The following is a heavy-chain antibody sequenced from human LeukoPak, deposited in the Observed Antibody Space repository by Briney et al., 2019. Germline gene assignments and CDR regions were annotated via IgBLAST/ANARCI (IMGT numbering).Heavy chain of an antibody. V-gene: IGHV5-51*01. D-gene: IGHD2-21*02. J-gene: IGHJ5*02. Sequence: GESLKISCKGSGYSFTSYWIGWVRQMPGKGLEWMGIIYPGDSDTRYSPSFQGQVIISADKSISTAYLQWSSLKASDTAMYYCARGYCGGDCYSGGSWFDPWGQGTLVTVSS. CDR2: IYPGDSDT. CDR1: GYSFTSYW. CDR3: ARGYCGGDCYSGGSWFDP.